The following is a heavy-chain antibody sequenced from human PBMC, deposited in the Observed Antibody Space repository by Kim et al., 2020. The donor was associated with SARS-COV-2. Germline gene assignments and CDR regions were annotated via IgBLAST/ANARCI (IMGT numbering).Heavy chain of an antibody. CDR2: IYPGDSDT. D-gene: IGHD2-21*02. V-gene: IGHV5-51*01. CDR1: GYSFTIYW. CDR3: ARTYCGGDCYSLADAFDI. J-gene: IGHJ3*02. Sequence: GESLKISCKGSGYSFTIYWIGWVRQMPGKGLEWMGIIYPGDSDTRYSPSFQGQVTISADKSISTAYLQWSSLKASDTAMYYCARTYCGGDCYSLADAFDIWGQGTMVTVSS.